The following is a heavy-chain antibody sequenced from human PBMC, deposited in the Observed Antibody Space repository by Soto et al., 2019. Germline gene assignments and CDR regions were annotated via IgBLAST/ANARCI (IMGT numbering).Heavy chain of an antibody. D-gene: IGHD4-17*01. Sequence: GASVKVSCKASGYTFTSYAMHWVRQAPGQRLEWMGWINAGNGNTKYSQKFQGRVTITRDTSASTAYMELSSLRSGDTAVYYCARSLVTTGNFDYWGQGTLVTVSS. CDR3: ARSLVTTGNFDY. CDR2: INAGNGNT. J-gene: IGHJ4*02. V-gene: IGHV1-3*01. CDR1: GYTFTSYA.